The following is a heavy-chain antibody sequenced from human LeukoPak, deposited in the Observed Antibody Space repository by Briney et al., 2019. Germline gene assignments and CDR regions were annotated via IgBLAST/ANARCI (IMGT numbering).Heavy chain of an antibody. J-gene: IGHJ4*02. CDR2: ISNSSTTI. V-gene: IGHV3-48*02. CDR1: GVTFSSYE. Sequence: GGSLRLSCAASGVTFSSYEMNWVRQAPGKGLEWVSYISNSSTTIYYADSVKGRFTISRDDAKNSLFLQMNSLRDEDTAVYYCARDRTSRAYSGYYYWGQGTLVTVSS. D-gene: IGHD5-12*01. CDR3: ARDRTSRAYSGYYY.